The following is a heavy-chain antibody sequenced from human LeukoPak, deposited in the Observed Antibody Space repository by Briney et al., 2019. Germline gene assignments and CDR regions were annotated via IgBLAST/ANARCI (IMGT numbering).Heavy chain of an antibody. CDR1: GYTFTSYY. CDR3: ARGGSMIFGVLND. V-gene: IGHV1-46*01. CDR2: INPSGGST. J-gene: IGHJ4*02. D-gene: IGHD3/OR15-3a*01. Sequence: ASVKVSCKASGYTFTSYYMHWVRQAPGQGLEWMGIINPSGGSTSYAQKFQGRVTMTRDTSISTAYMELSRLRSDDTAVYYCARGGSMIFGVLNDWGQGARVTVSS.